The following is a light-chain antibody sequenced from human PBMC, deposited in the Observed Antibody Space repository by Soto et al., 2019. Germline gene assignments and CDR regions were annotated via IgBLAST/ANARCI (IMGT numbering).Light chain of an antibody. V-gene: IGLV1-40*01. J-gene: IGLJ3*02. CDR3: QSYDSSLGGSKGV. Sequence: QSVLTQPPSMSGAPGQRVTISCTGSSSDIGAGYDVHWYQQFPGTAPKLLIYSNINRPSGVPDRFSGSKSGTSASLAITGLQAEDEADYYCQSYDSSLGGSKGVFGGGTKQTVL. CDR2: SNI. CDR1: SSDIGAGYD.